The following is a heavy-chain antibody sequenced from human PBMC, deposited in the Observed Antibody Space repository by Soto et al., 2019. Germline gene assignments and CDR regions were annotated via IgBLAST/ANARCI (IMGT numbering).Heavy chain of an antibody. CDR2: ISKSGGTT. V-gene: IGHV3-48*03. CDR3: VREGHDNSDS. Sequence: GGSLRLSCAASGFTFSAYEMHWVRQAPGQGLEWVSYISKSGGTTYYADSVKGRFTISRDDAKNSVYLQMSSLRPEDTVVDECVREGHDNSDSGDQGTLVAVSS. CDR1: GFTFSAYE. D-gene: IGHD5-18*01. J-gene: IGHJ4*02.